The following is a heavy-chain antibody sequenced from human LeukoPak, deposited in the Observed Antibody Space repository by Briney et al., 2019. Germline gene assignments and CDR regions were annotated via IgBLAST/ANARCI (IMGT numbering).Heavy chain of an antibody. Sequence: GESLKISCKGSGYSFTHYWFGWVRQMPGKGLERMGIIYPVDSDTRYSSSFQCQVTISADKSISTDYLQWRSLKASDAAMYYCARPMRVVVGGAFDIWGQGTMVTVSS. J-gene: IGHJ3*02. CDR3: ARPMRVVVGGAFDI. CDR1: GYSFTHYW. CDR2: IYPVDSDT. V-gene: IGHV5-51*01. D-gene: IGHD3-22*01.